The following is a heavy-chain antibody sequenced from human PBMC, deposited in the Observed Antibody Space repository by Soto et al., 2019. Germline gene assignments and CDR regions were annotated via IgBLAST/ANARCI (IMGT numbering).Heavy chain of an antibody. CDR1: GLIFSDYG. J-gene: IGHJ5*02. Sequence: EVQLLESGGGLVQPGGSLRLSCAVSGLIFSDYGMNWVRQAPGKGLEWVSVINSTGDRTNYVDSVKGRFTISRDNSKNMLYLEMNTLRAEDTAIYYCTKDQDKTGFPSYFDPWGQGTLVTVSS. V-gene: IGHV3-23*01. D-gene: IGHD1-26*01. CDR2: INSTGDRT. CDR3: TKDQDKTGFPSYFDP.